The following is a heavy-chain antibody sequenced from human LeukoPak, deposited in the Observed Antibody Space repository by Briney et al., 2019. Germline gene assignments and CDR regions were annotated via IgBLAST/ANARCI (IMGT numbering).Heavy chain of an antibody. J-gene: IGHJ4*02. Sequence: GGSLRLSCAASGFTFSSYGMHWVRQAPGKGLEWVAVISYDGSNKYYADSVKGRFTISRDNSKNTLYLQMNSLRAEDTAVYYCARDPGIAVAGTNWGQGTLVTVSS. CDR2: ISYDGSNK. D-gene: IGHD6-19*01. CDR3: ARDPGIAVAGTN. V-gene: IGHV3-30*03. CDR1: GFTFSSYG.